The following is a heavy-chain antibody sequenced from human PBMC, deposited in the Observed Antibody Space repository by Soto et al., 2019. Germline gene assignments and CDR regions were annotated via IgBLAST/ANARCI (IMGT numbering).Heavy chain of an antibody. CDR1: GGSISSGGYS. CDR3: ARVPDV. J-gene: IGHJ6*02. CDR2: IYHSGST. V-gene: IGHV4-30-2*01. Sequence: HLQLQESGSGLVKPSQTLSLTCAVSGGSISSGGYSWSWIRQPPGKGLEWIGYIYHSGSTYYNPSLKSRVTISVDRSKYQFSLKLSSVTAADTAVYYCARVPDVWGQGTTVTVSS.